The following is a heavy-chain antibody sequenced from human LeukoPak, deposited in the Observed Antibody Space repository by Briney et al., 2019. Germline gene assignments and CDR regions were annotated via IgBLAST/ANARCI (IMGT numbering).Heavy chain of an antibody. V-gene: IGHV3-21*04. D-gene: IGHD2-2*01. CDR2: ISSSSSYI. CDR3: AKGGLVRYYYYGMDV. Sequence: GGCLRLSCAASGFTFSSYSMNWVRQAPGKGLEWVSSISSSSSYIYYADSVKGRFTISRDNAKNSLYLQMDSLRAEDTAVYYCAKGGLVRYYYYGMDVWGQGTTVTVSS. CDR1: GFTFSSYS. J-gene: IGHJ6*02.